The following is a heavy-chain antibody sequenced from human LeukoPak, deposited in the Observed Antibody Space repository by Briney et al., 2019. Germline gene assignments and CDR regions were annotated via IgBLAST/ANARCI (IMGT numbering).Heavy chain of an antibody. V-gene: IGHV3-33*01. J-gene: IGHJ3*02. CDR3: ARDRAVSNAFDI. CDR2: IWYDGSNK. D-gene: IGHD2-8*01. Sequence: GGSLRLSCAASGFTFSSYGMHWVRQAPGKGLEWVEVIWYDGSNKYYADSVKGRFTISRDNSKNTLYLQMNSLRAEDTAVYYCARDRAVSNAFDIWGQGTMVTVSS. CDR1: GFTFSSYG.